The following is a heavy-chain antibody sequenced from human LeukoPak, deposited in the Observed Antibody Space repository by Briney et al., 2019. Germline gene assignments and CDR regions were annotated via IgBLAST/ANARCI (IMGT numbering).Heavy chain of an antibody. CDR3: VRQLSDY. D-gene: IGHD3-16*02. CDR2: INSNSGGT. CDR1: GYTFIDYY. V-gene: IGHV1-2*02. J-gene: IGHJ4*02. Sequence: RASVKVSCKASGYTFIDYYIHWVRKAPGQGLEWMGWINSNSGGTNYAQKFQGRVTMTRDTSISTAYMELSRLRSDDTAVYYCVRQLSDYWGQGTLVTVSS.